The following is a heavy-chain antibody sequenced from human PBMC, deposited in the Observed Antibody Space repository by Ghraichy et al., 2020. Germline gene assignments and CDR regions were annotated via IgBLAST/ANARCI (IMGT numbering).Heavy chain of an antibody. Sequence: GESLNISCAASGFTFSSYSMNWVRQAPGKGLEWVSSISSSSSYIYYADSVKGRFTISRDNAKNSLYLQMNSLRAEDTAVYYCASGDYFDFDYWGQGTLVTVSS. V-gene: IGHV3-21*01. J-gene: IGHJ4*02. CDR2: ISSSSSYI. D-gene: IGHD3-10*01. CDR1: GFTFSSYS. CDR3: ASGDYFDFDY.